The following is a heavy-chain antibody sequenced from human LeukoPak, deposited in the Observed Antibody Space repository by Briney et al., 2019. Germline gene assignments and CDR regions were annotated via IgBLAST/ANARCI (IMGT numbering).Heavy chain of an antibody. CDR3: AKDGSGTMIVVTGWFDP. J-gene: IGHJ5*02. CDR2: ISGSGGST. V-gene: IGHV3-23*01. CDR1: GFTFSSCG. Sequence: GGSLRLSCAASGFTFSSCGMSWVRQAPGKGLEWVSAISGSGGSTYYADSVKGRFTISRDNSKNTLYLQMNSLRAEDTAVYYCAKDGSGTMIVVTGWFDPWGQGTLVTVSS. D-gene: IGHD3-22*01.